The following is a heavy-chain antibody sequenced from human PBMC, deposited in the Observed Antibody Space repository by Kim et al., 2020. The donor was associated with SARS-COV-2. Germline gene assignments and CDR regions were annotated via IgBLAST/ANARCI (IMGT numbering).Heavy chain of an antibody. CDR1: GFTFSSYW. CDR3: ARDPIFGVVKILFDY. D-gene: IGHD3-3*01. V-gene: IGHV3-7*01. CDR2: IKQDGSEK. J-gene: IGHJ4*02. Sequence: GGSLRLSCAASGFTFSSYWMSWVRQAPGKGLEWVANIKQDGSEKYYVDSVKGRFTISRDNAKNSLYLQMNSLRAEDTAVYYCARDPIFGVVKILFDYWGQGTLVTVSS.